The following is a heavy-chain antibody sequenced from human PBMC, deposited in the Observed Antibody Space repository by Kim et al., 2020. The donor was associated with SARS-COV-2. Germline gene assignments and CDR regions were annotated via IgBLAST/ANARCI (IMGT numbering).Heavy chain of an antibody. CDR2: IKEDGSEA. CDR1: GFIISTHW. V-gene: IGHV3-7*01. D-gene: IGHD5-12*01. J-gene: IGHJ4*02. Sequence: GGSLRLSCVTSGFIISTHWMTWVRQPPGKGLEWVGNIKEDGSEAYYADSVKGRFSISRDNAKNSLYFQMNNLRADDTAVYYCMRDPWTYWGQGTLVIVSS. CDR3: MRDPWTY.